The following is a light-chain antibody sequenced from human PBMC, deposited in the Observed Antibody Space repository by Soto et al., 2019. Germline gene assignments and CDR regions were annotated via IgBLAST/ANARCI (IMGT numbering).Light chain of an antibody. J-gene: IGLJ2*01. V-gene: IGLV7-43*01. CDR2: STR. CDR1: TGAVTSGYY. Sequence: QAVVTQEPSLTVSPGGTVTLICASSTGAVTSGYYPNWFQQKPGQAPRALIYSTRKKYSWTPARFSGSLLGGKAALTLSGVQPEDEADYYFLLYYGGQLGVFGGGTKLTVL. CDR3: LLYYGGQLGV.